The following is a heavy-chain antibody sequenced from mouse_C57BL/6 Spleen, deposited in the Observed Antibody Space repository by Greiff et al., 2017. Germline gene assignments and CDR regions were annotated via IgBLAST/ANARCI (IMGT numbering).Heavy chain of an antibody. V-gene: IGHV5-6*02. CDR2: ISSGGSYT. Sequence: DVKLVESGGDLVKPGGSLKLSCAASGFTFSSYGMSWVRQTPDKRLEWVATISSGGSYTYYPDSVKGRFTISRDNAKNTLYLQMSSLKSEDTAMYYCARPPRDYAMGYWGQGTSVTVSS. CDR3: ARPPRDYAMGY. J-gene: IGHJ4*01. CDR1: GFTFSSYG.